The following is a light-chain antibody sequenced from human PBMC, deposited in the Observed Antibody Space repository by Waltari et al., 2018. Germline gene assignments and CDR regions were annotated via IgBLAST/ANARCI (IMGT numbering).Light chain of an antibody. J-gene: IGKJ1*01. CDR2: AAS. V-gene: IGKV1-39*01. CDR1: QSLSSY. Sequence: DIQMTQSPSSLSASVGYRVTITCRASQSLSSYLNWYQQKPGKAPKLLSYAASSLQRGVPSRFSGRGSGTDFTLTISSLQPEDFATYYCQQSYSTLWTFGQGTKVEIK. CDR3: QQSYSTLWT.